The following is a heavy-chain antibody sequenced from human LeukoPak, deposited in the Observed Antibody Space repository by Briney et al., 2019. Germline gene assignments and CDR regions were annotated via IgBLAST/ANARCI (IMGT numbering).Heavy chain of an antibody. V-gene: IGHV1-69*13. D-gene: IGHD4-23*01. CDR3: ARGVHGGHYYYYGMDV. CDR2: IIPIFGTA. J-gene: IGHJ6*02. Sequence: SVKVSCTASGGTFSSYAISWVRQAPGQGLEWMGGIIPIFGTANYAQKFQGRVTITADESTSTAYMELSSLRSEDTAVYYCARGVHGGHYYYYGMDVWGQGTTVTVSS. CDR1: GGTFSSYA.